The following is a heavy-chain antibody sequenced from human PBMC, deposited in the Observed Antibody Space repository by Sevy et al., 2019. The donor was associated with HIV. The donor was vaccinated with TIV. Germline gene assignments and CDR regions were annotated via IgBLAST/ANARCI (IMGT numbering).Heavy chain of an antibody. J-gene: IGHJ5*02. D-gene: IGHD3-10*01. V-gene: IGHV3-74*01. Sequence: GGSLRLSCAASGFTFSTYWMHWVRQAPGKGLVWVSRINLDGKNTSYADSVKGRFTISRDNAKNTLFLQMNSLRAEDTAVYYCARAGRGGNWFDPWGQGTLVTVSS. CDR3: ARAGRGGNWFDP. CDR1: GFTFSTYW. CDR2: INLDGKNT.